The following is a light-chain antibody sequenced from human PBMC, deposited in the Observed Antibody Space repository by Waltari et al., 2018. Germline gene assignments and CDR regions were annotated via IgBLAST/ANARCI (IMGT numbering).Light chain of an antibody. Sequence: DIQMTQSPSPLSAYVGDTVTITCRASQTIITWLAWYQQKPGKAPKLLIYDASTLESGVPSRFSGSGSGTEFTLTISSLQPLDFAVYYCQQYNTYPWTFGQGTQVEI. CDR3: QQYNTYPWT. J-gene: IGKJ1*01. CDR2: DAS. CDR1: QTIITW. V-gene: IGKV1-5*01.